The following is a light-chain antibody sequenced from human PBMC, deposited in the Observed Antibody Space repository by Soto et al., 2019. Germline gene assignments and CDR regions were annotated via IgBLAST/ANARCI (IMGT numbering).Light chain of an antibody. CDR1: QSVSSSY. CDR3: QQYGGSPPST. J-gene: IGKJ2*01. Sequence: EIVLTQSPGTLSLSPGERATLSCRASQSVSSSYLAWYQQKPGQAPRLLIYGASSRATGSPDRFSGSGSGTDFTLTISRLEPEDSAVYYCQQYGGSPPSTFGQGTKLEI. V-gene: IGKV3-20*01. CDR2: GAS.